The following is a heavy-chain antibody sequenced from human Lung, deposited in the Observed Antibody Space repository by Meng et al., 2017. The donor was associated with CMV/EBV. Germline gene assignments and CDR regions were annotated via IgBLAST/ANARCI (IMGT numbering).Heavy chain of an antibody. CDR2: TYYRSKWYN. V-gene: IGHV6-1*01. CDR3: ARDLNYYDSSGNYYVGWLDP. D-gene: IGHD3-22*01. CDR1: GDNVSSNSAA. Sequence: QTXXLTXAISGDNVSSNSAAWNWIRQSPSRGLEWLGRTYYRSKWYNDFAPSVKSRITFNPDTSKNQLSLHLTSVTPEDTAVYYCARDLNYYDSSGNYYVGWLDPWXQGTLVTVSS. J-gene: IGHJ5*02.